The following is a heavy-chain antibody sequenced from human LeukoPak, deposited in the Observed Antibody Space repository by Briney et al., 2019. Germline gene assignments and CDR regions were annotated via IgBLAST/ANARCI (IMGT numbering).Heavy chain of an antibody. Sequence: SETLSLTCTVSGGSVSSYYWSWIRQPPGKGLEWIGYIYYSGSTNYNPSLKSRVTISVDTSKNQFSLKLRSVTAADTAGYSCARATPYSDFWSGYYKGSWFDPWGQGTLVTVSS. CDR3: ARATPYSDFWSGYYKGSWFDP. J-gene: IGHJ5*02. V-gene: IGHV4-59*02. CDR2: IYYSGST. D-gene: IGHD3-3*01. CDR1: GGSVSSYY.